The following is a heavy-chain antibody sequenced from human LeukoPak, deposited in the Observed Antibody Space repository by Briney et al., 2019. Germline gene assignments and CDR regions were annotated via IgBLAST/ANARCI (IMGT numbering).Heavy chain of an antibody. J-gene: IGHJ6*03. Sequence: GGSLRLSCAASGFTFSNYGMHRVRQAPGKGLEWLAIMWYDGSIKCYADSAKGRFTISRDNSKNTVFLQMNSLRAEDTAVYYCARGRDGYNYYYYYYMDVWGKGTTVTVSS. CDR1: GFTFSNYG. D-gene: IGHD5-24*01. CDR2: MWYDGSIK. CDR3: ARGRDGYNYYYYYYMDV. V-gene: IGHV3-33*02.